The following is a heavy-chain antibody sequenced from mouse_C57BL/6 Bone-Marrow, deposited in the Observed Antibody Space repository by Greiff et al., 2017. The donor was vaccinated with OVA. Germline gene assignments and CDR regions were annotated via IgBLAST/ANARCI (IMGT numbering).Heavy chain of an antibody. CDR2: IDPSDSET. CDR1: GYTFTSYW. D-gene: IGHD1-1*01. Sequence: VQLQQPGAELVRPGSSVKLSCKASGYTFTSYWMHWVKQRPIQGLEWIGNIDPSDSETHYNQKFKDKATLTVDKSSSTAYMQLSSLTSEDSAVYYCARYGGSYAMDYWGQGTSVTVSS. CDR3: ARYGGSYAMDY. J-gene: IGHJ4*01. V-gene: IGHV1-52*01.